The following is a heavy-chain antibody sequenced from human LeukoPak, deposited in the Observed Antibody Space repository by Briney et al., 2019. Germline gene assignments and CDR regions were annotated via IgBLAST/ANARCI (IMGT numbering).Heavy chain of an antibody. CDR1: GYSISSSNW. D-gene: IGHD6-6*01. J-gene: IGHJ6*03. Sequence: SDTLSLACAVSGYSISSSNWWGWIRQPAGKGLEWIGYIYYSGSTNYNPSLKSRVTMSVDTSKNQFSLKLSSVTALDTAVYYCARTARIAARPYYYMDVWGKGTTVTVSS. CDR2: IYYSGST. CDR3: ARTARIAARPYYYMDV. V-gene: IGHV4-28*06.